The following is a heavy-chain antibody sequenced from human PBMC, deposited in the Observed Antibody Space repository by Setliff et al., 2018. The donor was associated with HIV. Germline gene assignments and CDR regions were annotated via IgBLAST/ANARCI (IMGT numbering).Heavy chain of an antibody. J-gene: IGHJ4*02. Sequence: SETLSLTCTVSGYSISSDYWGGWIRQPPGKGLEWIGSIYHSGNTYYNPSLKSRVIISVDMSKNQFSLKLTSVTAADTAVFYCARSVMTTTNYFGYWGPGTLVTVSS. CDR1: GYSISSDYW. CDR2: IYHSGNT. D-gene: IGHD4-4*01. V-gene: IGHV4-38-2*02. CDR3: ARSVMTTTNYFGY.